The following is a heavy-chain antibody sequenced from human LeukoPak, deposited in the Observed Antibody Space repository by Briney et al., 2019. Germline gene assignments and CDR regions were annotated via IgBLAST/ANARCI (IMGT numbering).Heavy chain of an antibody. V-gene: IGHV3-15*05. CDR1: GFTFSDVW. CDR3: TAHNLMTAEVSRFDS. Sequence: GGSLRLSCAASGFTFSDVWMTWVRQAPGKGLEWVGLIKSKTDCGTTDYAAPGKGSFTISKDDAKITLYLQMNSLRTEDTGVYYCTAHNLMTAEVSRFDSWGQGTLVTVSS. D-gene: IGHD4-23*01. J-gene: IGHJ4*02. CDR2: IKSKTDCGTT.